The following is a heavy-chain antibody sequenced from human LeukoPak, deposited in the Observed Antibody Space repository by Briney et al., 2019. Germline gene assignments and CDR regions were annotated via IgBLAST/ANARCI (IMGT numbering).Heavy chain of an antibody. CDR2: IYYSGST. J-gene: IGHJ4*02. Sequence: PSETLSLTCTVSGGSISSSSYYWGWIRQPPGKGLEWIGSIYYSGSTYYNPSLKSRVTISVDTSKNQFSLKLSSVTAADTAVYYCARQYYYDISSYYLDYWGQGTLVTVS. CDR1: GGSISSSSYY. V-gene: IGHV4-39*01. D-gene: IGHD3-22*01. CDR3: ARQYYYDISSYYLDY.